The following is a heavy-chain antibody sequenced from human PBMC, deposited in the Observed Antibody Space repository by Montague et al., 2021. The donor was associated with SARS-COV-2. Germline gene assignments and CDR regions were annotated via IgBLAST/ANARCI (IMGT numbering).Heavy chain of an antibody. CDR2: IYYRGTT. CDR1: GGSISSYY. V-gene: IGHV4-59*01. J-gene: IGHJ5*02. CDR3: AREDRWNWFDP. Sequence: SETLSLTCSVSGGSISSYYWSWIQQSPGKGLEWIGYIYYRGTTNYNPSLKSRVTFSVDTSKNQFSLRLISVTAADTAVYFCAREDRWNWFDPWGQGGLVTVSS. D-gene: IGHD5-24*01.